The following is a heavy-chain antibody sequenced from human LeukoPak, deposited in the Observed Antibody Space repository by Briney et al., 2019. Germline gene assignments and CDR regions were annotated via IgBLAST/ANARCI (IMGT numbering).Heavy chain of an antibody. V-gene: IGHV3-23*01. D-gene: IGHD4-17*01. CDR3: AKERLGGNYGDYAVDY. CDR2: VSGSGDGT. CDR1: GFTFTSYA. Sequence: GGSLRLSCAASGFTFTSYAMGWVRQAPGKGLEWVSSVSGSGDGTYYADSVKGRFTISRDDSKKTLDLHMDSLRAEDTAVYYCAKERLGGNYGDYAVDYWGQGTMVTVSS. J-gene: IGHJ4*02.